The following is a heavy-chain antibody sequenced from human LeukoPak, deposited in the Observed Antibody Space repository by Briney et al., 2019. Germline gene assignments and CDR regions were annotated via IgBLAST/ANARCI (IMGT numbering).Heavy chain of an antibody. Sequence: SETLSLTCTVSGDSTSNFYWNWIRQSPGKGLEWIGNIHYSGSSVYNPSLKSRGTISIDTSRRQFFLKLNSVTAADTAVYFCALAPNSNWFDFWGPGILVTVSS. CDR3: ALAPNSNWFDF. CDR1: GDSTSNFY. V-gene: IGHV4-59*03. CDR2: IHYSGSS. J-gene: IGHJ5*01. D-gene: IGHD2-8*01.